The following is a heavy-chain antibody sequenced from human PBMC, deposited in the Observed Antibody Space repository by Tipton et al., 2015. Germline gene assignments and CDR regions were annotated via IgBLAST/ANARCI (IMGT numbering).Heavy chain of an antibody. CDR3: ARDFTPYQYYAMDV. V-gene: IGHV4-4*08. J-gene: IGHJ6*02. Sequence: TLSLTCTVSGGSFSDYYWSWIRQSPWEGLEWIGYIYYSGSTNYNPSLRSRVAMSMDTSTTQFSLRLTSVTAADTAVYYCARDFTPYQYYAMDVWGQGTTVAVSS. CDR1: GGSFSDYY. CDR2: IYYSGST.